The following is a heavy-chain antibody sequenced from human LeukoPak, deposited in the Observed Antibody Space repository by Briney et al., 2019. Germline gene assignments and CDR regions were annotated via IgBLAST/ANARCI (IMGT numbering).Heavy chain of an antibody. CDR3: AKASQGGGATRGGATFDY. V-gene: IGHV3-30*02. CDR1: GFIFSRYG. J-gene: IGHJ4*02. Sequence: GGSLRLSCAASGFIFSRYGMHWVRQAPGKGLEWVAFIRSDGRNEYYGDSVKGRFTISRDNSKNTLYLQMNSLRPEDTAVYYCAKASQGGGATRGGATFDYWGQGTLVTVSS. CDR2: IRSDGRNE. D-gene: IGHD1-26*01.